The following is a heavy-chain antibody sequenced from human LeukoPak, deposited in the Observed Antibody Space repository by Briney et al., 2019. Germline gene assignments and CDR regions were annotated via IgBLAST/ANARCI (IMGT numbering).Heavy chain of an antibody. J-gene: IGHJ4*02. Sequence: GGSLRLSCAASGFTFSTFAMIWVRQPPGKGLEWVLSIFPSGGEIHYADSVRGRFTISRDNSKSTLSLQMNSLRAEDTAIYYCATYRQVLLPFESWGQGTLVTVSS. CDR3: ATYRQVLLPFES. CDR2: IFPSGGEI. V-gene: IGHV3-23*01. CDR1: GFTFSTFA. D-gene: IGHD2-8*02.